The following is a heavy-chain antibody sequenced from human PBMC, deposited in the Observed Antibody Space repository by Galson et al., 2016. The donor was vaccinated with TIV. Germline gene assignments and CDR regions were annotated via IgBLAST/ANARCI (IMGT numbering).Heavy chain of an antibody. V-gene: IGHV6-1*01. D-gene: IGHD3-3*01. J-gene: IGHJ4*02. CDR2: TYYRSKWYN. CDR3: ARATPSVFGVVMTLDY. Sequence: CAISGDSVSSDSAAWNWIRQSPSRGLEWLGRTYYRSKWYNDYAVAVKSRITITPDTSKNQFSLQLTSVTPEDTAVYYCARATPSVFGVVMTLDYWDQGTL. CDR1: GDSVSSDSAA.